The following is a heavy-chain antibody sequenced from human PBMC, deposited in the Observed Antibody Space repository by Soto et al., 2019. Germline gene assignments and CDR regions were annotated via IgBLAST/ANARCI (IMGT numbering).Heavy chain of an antibody. J-gene: IGHJ4*02. D-gene: IGHD3-22*01. V-gene: IGHV3-7*03. CDR2: INRGGYDR. Sequence: VQLVESGGGLVQPGGSLRLSCAGSGFTFGADWMSWVRQAPGKGLEWVANINRGGYDRYYVDSVKGRFTISRDNAKNSLYLQMNSLRAEDTAVYYCTRDLDTRGSAPISEYWGQGTLVTVSS. CDR1: GFTFGADW. CDR3: TRDLDTRGSAPISEY.